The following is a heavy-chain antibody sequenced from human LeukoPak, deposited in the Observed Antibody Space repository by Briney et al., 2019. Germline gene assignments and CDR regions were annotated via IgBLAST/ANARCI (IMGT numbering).Heavy chain of an antibody. D-gene: IGHD3-16*01. CDR1: GYSISSGYY. CDR3: ARTPGGSTHAFDI. J-gene: IGHJ3*02. CDR2: IYHSGST. V-gene: IGHV4-38-2*02. Sequence: SETLSLTCTVSGYSISSGYYWGWIRQPPGKGLEWIGSIYHSGSTYYNPSLKSRVTISVDTSKNQFSLKLSSVTAADTAVYYCARTPGGSTHAFDIWGQGTMFTVSS.